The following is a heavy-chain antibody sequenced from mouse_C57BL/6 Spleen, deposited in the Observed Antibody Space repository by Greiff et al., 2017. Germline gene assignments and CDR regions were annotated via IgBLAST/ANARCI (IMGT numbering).Heavy chain of an antibody. D-gene: IGHD1-1*02. CDR1: GYTFTSYW. Sequence: QVQLKQPGAELVMPGASVKLSCKASGYTFTSYWMHWVKQRPGQGLEWIGEIDPSDSYTNYNQKFKGKSTLTVDKSSSTAYMQLSSLTSEDSAVYYCARRGLSYYFDYWGQGTTLTVSS. J-gene: IGHJ2*01. CDR3: ARRGLSYYFDY. CDR2: IDPSDSYT. V-gene: IGHV1-69*01.